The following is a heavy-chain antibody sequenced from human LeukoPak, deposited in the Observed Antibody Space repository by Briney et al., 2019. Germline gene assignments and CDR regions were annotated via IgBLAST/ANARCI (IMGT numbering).Heavy chain of an antibody. CDR2: INHSGST. Sequence: PSETLSLTCAVYGDSFIENYWSWIRQDPGKGLEWIGEINHSGSTNYNPSLKSRVTISVDTSKNQFSLKLSSVTAADTAVYYCARGLMVRGIGYYFDYWGQGTLVTVSS. CDR3: ARGLMVRGIGYYFDY. D-gene: IGHD3-10*01. J-gene: IGHJ4*02. CDR1: GDSFIENY. V-gene: IGHV4-34*01.